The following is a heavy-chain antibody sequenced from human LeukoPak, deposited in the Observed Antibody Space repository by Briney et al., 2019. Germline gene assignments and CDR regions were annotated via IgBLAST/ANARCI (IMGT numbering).Heavy chain of an antibody. CDR3: ARQKNYYDSSGYFVRRFNWFDP. CDR1: GGSFSGYY. CDR2: INHSGST. D-gene: IGHD3-22*01. J-gene: IGHJ5*02. V-gene: IGHV4-34*01. Sequence: PSETLSLTCAVYGGSFSGYYWSWIRQPPGKGLEWIGEINHSGSTNYNPSLKSRVTISVDTSKNQFSLKPSSVTAADTAVYYCARQKNYYDSSGYFVRRFNWFDPWGQGTLVTVSS.